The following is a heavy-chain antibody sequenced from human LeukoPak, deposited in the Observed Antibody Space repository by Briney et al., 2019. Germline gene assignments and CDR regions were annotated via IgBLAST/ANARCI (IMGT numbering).Heavy chain of an antibody. J-gene: IGHJ4*02. D-gene: IGHD1-7*01. Sequence: GGSLRLSCAASGFTFSSYGMHWVRQAPGKGLEWVAFIRYDGSNKYYADSVKGRFTISTDNSKNTIFLQMNSLTTEDTAVYYCAGELPYDDTYSAHYFDLWGQGTLVTVSS. V-gene: IGHV3-30*02. CDR3: AGELPYDDTYSAHYFDL. CDR2: IRYDGSNK. CDR1: GFTFSSYG.